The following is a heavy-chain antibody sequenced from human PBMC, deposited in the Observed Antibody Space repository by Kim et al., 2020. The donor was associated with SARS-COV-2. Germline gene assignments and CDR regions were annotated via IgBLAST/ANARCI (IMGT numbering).Heavy chain of an antibody. V-gene: IGHV4-39*01. CDR1: GGSISSSSYY. CDR3: ARHTSYILRYFDWPYYYYGMDV. CDR2: IYYSGST. D-gene: IGHD3-9*01. Sequence: SETLSLTCTVSGGSISSSSYYWGWIRQPPGKGLEWIGSIYYSGSTYYNPSLKSRVTISVDTSKNQFSLKLSSVTAADTAVYYCARHTSYILRYFDWPYYYYGMDVWGQGTTVTVSS. J-gene: IGHJ6*02.